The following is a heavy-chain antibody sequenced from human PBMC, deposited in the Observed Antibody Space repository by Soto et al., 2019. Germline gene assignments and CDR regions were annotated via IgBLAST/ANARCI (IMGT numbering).Heavy chain of an antibody. CDR2: ISGYNGDT. D-gene: IGHD2-15*01. V-gene: IGHV1-18*01. J-gene: IGHJ6*02. Sequence: ASVKVSCKASGYTFTRYGISWVRQAPGQGLEWMGWISGYNGDTNYAQKFQGRVTMTIDTSTSTAYMELRSLTSDDTAVYHCVRGLCSGKNCFLGLDVWGQGTTVTLSS. CDR3: VRGLCSGKNCFLGLDV. CDR1: GYTFTRYG.